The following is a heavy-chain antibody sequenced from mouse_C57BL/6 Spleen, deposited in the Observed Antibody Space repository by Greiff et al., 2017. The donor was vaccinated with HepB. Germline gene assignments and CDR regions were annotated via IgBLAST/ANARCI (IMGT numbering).Heavy chain of an antibody. CDR1: GFTFSDYY. Sequence: DVKLVESGGGLVQPGGSLKLSCAASGFTFSDYYMYWVRQTPEKRLEWVAYISNGGGSTYYPDTVKGRFTISRDNAKNTLYLQMSRLKSEDTAMYYCARTYGAYAMDYWGQGTSVTVSS. D-gene: IGHD1-1*01. CDR2: ISNGGGST. CDR3: ARTYGAYAMDY. J-gene: IGHJ4*01. V-gene: IGHV5-12*01.